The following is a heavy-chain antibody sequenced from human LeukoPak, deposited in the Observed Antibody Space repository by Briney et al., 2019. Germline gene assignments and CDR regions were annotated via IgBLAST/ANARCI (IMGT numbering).Heavy chain of an antibody. Sequence: ASVKVSCKASGYTFTSYGISWVRQAPGQGLEWMGWISAYNGNTNYAQKLQGRVTMTTDTSTSTAYMELRSLRSDDTAVYYCARDEGLTYYYGSGSYNRNYYYYGMDVWGQGTTVTVSS. CDR2: ISAYNGNT. CDR3: ARDEGLTYYYGSGSYNRNYYYYGMDV. D-gene: IGHD3-10*01. CDR1: GYTFTSYG. J-gene: IGHJ6*02. V-gene: IGHV1-18*01.